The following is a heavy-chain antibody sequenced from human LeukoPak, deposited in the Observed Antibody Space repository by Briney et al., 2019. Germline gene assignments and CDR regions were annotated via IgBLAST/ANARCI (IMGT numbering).Heavy chain of an antibody. CDR3: ARDSSYAFDF. Sequence: GGSLRLSCAASGFPFSSYSLNWVRQAPGKGLEWVSYINSVSSVISYADSVKGRFTISRDSAENSVYLQMNSLRDEDTAVYYCARDSSYAFDFWGQGTMVTVSS. D-gene: IGHD6-6*01. CDR1: GFPFSSYS. CDR2: INSVSSVI. V-gene: IGHV3-48*02. J-gene: IGHJ3*01.